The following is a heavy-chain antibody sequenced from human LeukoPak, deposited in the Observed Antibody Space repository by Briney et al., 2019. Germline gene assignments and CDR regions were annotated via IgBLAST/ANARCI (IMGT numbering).Heavy chain of an antibody. CDR2: IYYSGST. CDR3: ARDTSGWAPFDY. Sequence: SETLSLTCTVSGSSISSYYWSWIRQPPGKGLEWIGYIYYSGSTNYNPSLKSRVTISVDTSKNQFSLKLSSVTAEDTAVYYCARDTSGWAPFDYWGQGTLVTVSS. V-gene: IGHV4-59*01. D-gene: IGHD6-19*01. CDR1: GSSISSYY. J-gene: IGHJ4*02.